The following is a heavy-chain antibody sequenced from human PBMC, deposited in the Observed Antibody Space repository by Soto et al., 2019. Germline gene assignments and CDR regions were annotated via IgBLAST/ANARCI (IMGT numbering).Heavy chain of an antibody. CDR2: FYYSGST. Sequence: QVQLQESGPGLVKPSETLSLTCTVSGGSISSYYWSWIRQSPGKGLEWIGYFYYSGSTKYNPSLKSRVTISVDTSKNQFSLELSSVTAADTAVYYCARGRGDTAMAWYYWGQGTLVTVSS. D-gene: IGHD5-18*01. CDR3: ARGRGDTAMAWYY. V-gene: IGHV4-59*01. CDR1: GGSISSYY. J-gene: IGHJ4*02.